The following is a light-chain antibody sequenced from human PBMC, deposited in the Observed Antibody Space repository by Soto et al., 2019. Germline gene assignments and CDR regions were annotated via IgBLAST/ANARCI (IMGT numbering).Light chain of an antibody. CDR1: SSDVGGYDY. CDR3: SSYSSTSSRV. J-gene: IGLJ1*01. V-gene: IGLV2-14*01. CDR2: EVS. Sequence: QSVLTQPASMSGSPGQSITISCTGTSSDVGGYDYVSWYQQHAGKAPKLVIYEVSNRPSGVSNRFSGSKSGITASLIISGLQAEDEADYYCSSYSSTSSRVFGSGTKVTV.